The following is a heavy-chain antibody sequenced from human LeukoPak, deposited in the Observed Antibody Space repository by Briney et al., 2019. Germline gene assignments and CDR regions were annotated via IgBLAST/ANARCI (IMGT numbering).Heavy chain of an antibody. J-gene: IGHJ4*02. CDR2: INTDGSST. Sequence: ETGGSLRLSCAASGFTFRSYWMHWVRQAPGKGLVWVSRINTDGSSTSYADSVKGRFTISRDNAKNTLYLQMNSLRAEDTAVFYCVRALYDYSNYLTWGQGTLVTVSS. V-gene: IGHV3-74*01. CDR3: VRALYDYSNYLT. D-gene: IGHD4-11*01. CDR1: GFTFRSYW.